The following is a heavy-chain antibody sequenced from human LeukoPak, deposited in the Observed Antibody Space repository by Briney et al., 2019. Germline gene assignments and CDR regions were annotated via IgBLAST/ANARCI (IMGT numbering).Heavy chain of an antibody. D-gene: IGHD1-20*01. Sequence: GASVKVSCKASGYTFTSYGISWVRQAPGQGLEWMGWISAYNGNTNYAQKLQGRVTMTTDTSTSTAYMELRSLRSDDTAVYYCATNPMTGYHLGDHFYFYMAVWGKGTTVTVS. J-gene: IGHJ6*03. CDR2: ISAYNGNT. CDR3: ATNPMTGYHLGDHFYFYMAV. CDR1: GYTFTSYG. V-gene: IGHV1-18*01.